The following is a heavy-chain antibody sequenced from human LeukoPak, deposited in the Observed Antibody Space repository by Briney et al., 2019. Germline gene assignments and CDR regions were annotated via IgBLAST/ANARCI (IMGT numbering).Heavy chain of an antibody. V-gene: IGHV4-4*07. CDR3: ARKDGDY. J-gene: IGHJ4*02. CDR1: GASISAFH. Sequence: SETLSLTCTVSGASISAFHWTWGRQPAGKGLEWIGLIYSSGSTLFNPSLKSRVAMSVDLTKNQLSLKLTAVTAADTAMYYCARKDGDYWGRGTLVTVSS. CDR2: IYSSGST.